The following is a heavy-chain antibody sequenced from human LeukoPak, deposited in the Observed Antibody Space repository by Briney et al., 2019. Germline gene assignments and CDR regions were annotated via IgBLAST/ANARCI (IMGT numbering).Heavy chain of an antibody. CDR2: IYYSGST. V-gene: IGHV4-59*12. Sequence: SETLSLTCTVSGGSISSYYWSWIRQPPGKGLEWIGYIYYSGSTYYNPSLKSRVTISVDRSKNQFSLKLSSVTAADTALYYCAGGLMGARGNWFDPWGQGTLVTVSS. CDR1: GGSISSYY. CDR3: AGGLMGARGNWFDP. D-gene: IGHD2-15*01. J-gene: IGHJ5*02.